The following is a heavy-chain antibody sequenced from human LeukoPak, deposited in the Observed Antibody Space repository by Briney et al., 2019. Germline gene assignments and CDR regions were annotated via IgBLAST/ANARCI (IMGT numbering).Heavy chain of an antibody. J-gene: IGHJ4*02. CDR1: GYTFTGYY. CDR2: INPNSGGT. V-gene: IGHV1-2*06. D-gene: IGHD3-10*01. CDR3: ARDLGVRGVINFFDY. Sequence: ASVKVSCKASGYTFTGYYMHWVRQAPGQGLEWMGRINPNSGGTNYAQKFQGRVTMTRDTSISTAYMELSRLRSDDTAVYYCARDLGVRGVINFFDYWGQGTLVTVSS.